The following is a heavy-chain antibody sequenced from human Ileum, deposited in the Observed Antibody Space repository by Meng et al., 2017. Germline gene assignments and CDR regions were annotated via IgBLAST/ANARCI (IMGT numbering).Heavy chain of an antibody. J-gene: IGHJ4*02. Sequence: VELGVGVVGPGRALVVSCAACGFSFRSYGLTWVRPAPGMGLEWVEVIWADGNTKDYADSVKGRFTISRDNSKNTLYLQMSSLRAEDTAVYYCATDRGGSPFDYWGQGTLVTVSS. D-gene: IGHD2-15*01. CDR2: IWADGNTK. CDR1: GFSFRSYG. V-gene: IGHV3-33*01. CDR3: ATDRGGSPFDY.